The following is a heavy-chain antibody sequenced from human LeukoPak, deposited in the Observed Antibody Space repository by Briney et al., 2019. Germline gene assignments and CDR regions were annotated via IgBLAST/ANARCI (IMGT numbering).Heavy chain of an antibody. CDR1: GGSISSSSYY. CDR2: IYYSGST. J-gene: IGHJ5*02. Sequence: PSETLSLTCTVSGGSISSSSYYWGWIRQPPGKGLEWIGSIYYSGSTYYNPSLKSRVTISVDTSKNQFSLKLSSVTAADTAVYYCARQAPYPDNWFDPWGQGTLVTVSS. D-gene: IGHD2-2*02. CDR3: ARQAPYPDNWFDP. V-gene: IGHV4-39*01.